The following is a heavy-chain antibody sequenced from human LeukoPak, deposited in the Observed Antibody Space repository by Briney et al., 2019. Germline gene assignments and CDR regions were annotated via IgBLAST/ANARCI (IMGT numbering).Heavy chain of an antibody. CDR3: ASSSGSHLLLPIDN. CDR1: GGSISRGDHY. Sequence: SETLSLTCTVSGGSISRGDHYGSWIRQPPGKGLECIGYIYYSGSTYYNPSLKSRVTISLDTSKNQFSLKLSSVTAADTAVYYCASSSGSHLLLPIDNWGQGTLVTVSS. V-gene: IGHV4-30-4*01. CDR2: IYYSGST. D-gene: IGHD3-10*01. J-gene: IGHJ4*02.